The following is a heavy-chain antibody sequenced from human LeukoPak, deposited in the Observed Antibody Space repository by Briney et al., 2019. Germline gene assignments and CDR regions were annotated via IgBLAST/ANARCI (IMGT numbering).Heavy chain of an antibody. D-gene: IGHD6-25*01. Sequence: SETLSLTCTVPGSSISSGFYWGWIRQPPGKGLEWIGSIYHSGNTYHNPSLKSRVTISRDTSKNQFSLKLTSVTAADTAVYYCAKAGGVKTAALDLDYWGQGTLVTVSS. V-gene: IGHV4-38-2*02. CDR3: AKAGGVKTAALDLDY. CDR2: IYHSGNT. J-gene: IGHJ4*02. CDR1: GSSISSGFY.